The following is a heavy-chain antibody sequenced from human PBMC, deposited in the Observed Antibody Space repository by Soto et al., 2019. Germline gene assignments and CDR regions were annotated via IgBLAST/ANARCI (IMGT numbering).Heavy chain of an antibody. Sequence: SETLSLTCNVSGSPISSYYWSWFRQPPGQGLEWVGYIYYTGTTTYNPSLRSRVAISVDASKSQFSLDLRSVTAADTAVYYCARLGDYYQAIDYWGHGALVTVSS. V-gene: IGHV4-59*08. D-gene: IGHD3-22*01. J-gene: IGHJ4*01. CDR2: IYYTGTT. CDR3: ARLGDYYQAIDY. CDR1: GSPISSYY.